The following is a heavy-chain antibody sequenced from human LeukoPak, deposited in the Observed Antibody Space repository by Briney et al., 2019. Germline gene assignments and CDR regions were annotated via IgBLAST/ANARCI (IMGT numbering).Heavy chain of an antibody. Sequence: GGSLRLTCAASEFTGFTFSGSAMSWVRQAPGKGLEWVSAISGSGAATFYADSVKGRFTISRDNSKNTLYLQMNSLKVEDTALYYCAKFSPYGGNSYWGQGTLVTVSS. CDR1: EFTGFTFSGSA. V-gene: IGHV3-23*01. CDR2: ISGSGAAT. CDR3: AKFSPYGGNSY. D-gene: IGHD4-23*01. J-gene: IGHJ1*01.